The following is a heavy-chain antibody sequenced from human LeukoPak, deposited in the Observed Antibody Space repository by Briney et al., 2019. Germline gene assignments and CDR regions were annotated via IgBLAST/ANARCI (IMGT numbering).Heavy chain of an antibody. V-gene: IGHV1-2*02. CDR3: ARGGYYGTSDYRNWFDP. CDR1: GYTFTGYF. D-gene: IGHD3-22*01. J-gene: IGHJ5*02. CDR2: INPNSGGT. Sequence: ASVKVSCKASGYTFTGYFLHWLRQAPGQGLEWMGCINPNSGGTNSAQKFQGRVTMTRDTSISTAYMELSRLRSDDTALYFCARGGYYGTSDYRNWFDPWGQGTLVTVSS.